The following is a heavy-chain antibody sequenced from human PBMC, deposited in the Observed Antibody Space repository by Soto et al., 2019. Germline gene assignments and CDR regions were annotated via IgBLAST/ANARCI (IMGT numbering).Heavy chain of an antibody. V-gene: IGHV1-18*01. Sequence: GASVKVSCKASGYTFTSYGISWVRQAPGQGLEWMGWISAYNGNTNYAQKLQGRVTMTTDTSTSTAYMELRSLRSDDTAVYYCARDGRYFDWLLTSLDYWGQGTLVTVSS. J-gene: IGHJ4*02. CDR2: ISAYNGNT. CDR1: GYTFTSYG. D-gene: IGHD3-9*01. CDR3: ARDGRYFDWLLTSLDY.